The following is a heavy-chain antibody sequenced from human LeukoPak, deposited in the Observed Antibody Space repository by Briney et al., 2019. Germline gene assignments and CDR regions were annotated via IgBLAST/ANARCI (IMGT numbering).Heavy chain of an antibody. Sequence: ASVKVSCKASGYTFTSYAISWVRQAPGQGLEWMGGIIPIFGTANYAQKFQGRVTITADESTSTAYMELSSLRSEDTAVYYCATPGAYDSSGFVWFDPWGQGTLVTVSS. V-gene: IGHV1-69*13. J-gene: IGHJ5*02. CDR3: ATPGAYDSSGFVWFDP. CDR2: IIPIFGTA. D-gene: IGHD3-22*01. CDR1: GYTFTSYA.